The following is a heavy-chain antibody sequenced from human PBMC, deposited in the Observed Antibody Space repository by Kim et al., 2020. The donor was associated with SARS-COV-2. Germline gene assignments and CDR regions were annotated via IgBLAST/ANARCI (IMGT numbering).Heavy chain of an antibody. D-gene: IGHD3-10*01. CDR2: IWYDGSNK. Sequence: GGSLRLSCAASGFTFSSYGMHWVRQAPGKGLEWVAVIWYDGSNKYYADSVKGRFTISRDNSKNTLYLQMNSLRAEDKAGYYCASDPFVGRGYYFDYWCQGSRVTVSS. CDR3: ASDPFVGRGYYFDY. V-gene: IGHV3-33*01. J-gene: IGHJ4*02. CDR1: GFTFSSYG.